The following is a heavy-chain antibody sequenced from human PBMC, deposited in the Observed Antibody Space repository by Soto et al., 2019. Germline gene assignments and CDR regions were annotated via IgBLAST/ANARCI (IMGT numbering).Heavy chain of an antibody. D-gene: IGHD3-22*01. V-gene: IGHV5-51*01. J-gene: IGHJ3*02. Sequence: GESLKISCKGSGYSFTSYWIGWVRQMPGKGLEWMGIIYPGDSDTRYSPSFQGQVTISADKSISTAYLQWSSLKASDTAMCYCARELYYYDSSGYDAFDIWGQGTMVTVSS. CDR1: GYSFTSYW. CDR3: ARELYYYDSSGYDAFDI. CDR2: IYPGDSDT.